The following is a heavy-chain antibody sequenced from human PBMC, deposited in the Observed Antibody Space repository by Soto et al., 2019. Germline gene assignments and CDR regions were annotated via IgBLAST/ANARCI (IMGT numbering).Heavy chain of an antibody. CDR3: ARGYGYSGYDLIRPIDY. CDR1: GFTFSSYA. J-gene: IGHJ4*02. V-gene: IGHV3-30-3*01. CDR2: ISYDGSNK. D-gene: IGHD5-12*01. Sequence: PGGSLRLSCAASGFTFSSYAMHWVRQAPGKGLEWVAVISYDGSNKYYADSVKGRFTISRDNSKNTLYLQMNSLRAEDTAVYYCARGYGYSGYDLIRPIDYWGQGTLVTVSS.